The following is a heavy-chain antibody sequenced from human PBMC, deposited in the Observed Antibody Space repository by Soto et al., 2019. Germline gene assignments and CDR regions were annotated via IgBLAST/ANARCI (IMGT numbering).Heavy chain of an antibody. CDR3: ARAFIVVVPAALGY. J-gene: IGHJ4*02. Sequence: ASVKVSCKASGYTFTSYAMHWVRQAPGQRLEWMGWINAGNGNTKYSQKFQGRVTITRDTSASTAYMGLSSLRSEDTAVYYCARAFIVVVPAALGYWGQGTLVTVSS. CDR1: GYTFTSYA. V-gene: IGHV1-3*01. D-gene: IGHD2-2*01. CDR2: INAGNGNT.